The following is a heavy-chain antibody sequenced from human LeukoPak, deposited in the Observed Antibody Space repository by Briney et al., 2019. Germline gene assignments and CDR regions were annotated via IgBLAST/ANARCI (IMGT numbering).Heavy chain of an antibody. D-gene: IGHD3-3*01. CDR3: ARGGDFWNNRWFDP. Sequence: GGSLRLSCAASGFTFDDYGMSWVRQAPGKGLEWVSGINWNGGSTGYADSVKGRFTISRDNAKNSLYLQMNSLRAEDTALYYCARGGDFWNNRWFDPWGQGTLVTVSS. CDR1: GFTFDDYG. J-gene: IGHJ5*02. CDR2: INWNGGST. V-gene: IGHV3-20*04.